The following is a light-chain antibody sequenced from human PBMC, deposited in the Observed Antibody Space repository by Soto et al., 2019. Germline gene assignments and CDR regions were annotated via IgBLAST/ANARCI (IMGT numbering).Light chain of an antibody. CDR2: AAS. CDR3: QKYNSAPQT. Sequence: DIQMTQSPSSLSASVGDRVTITCRASQGISNYLAWYQQKPGKVPKLLIYAASTLQSGVQSRFSGSGSGTDFPLTISSLQPEDVANYYCQKYNSAPQTFGPGTKVDIK. V-gene: IGKV1-27*01. J-gene: IGKJ3*01. CDR1: QGISNY.